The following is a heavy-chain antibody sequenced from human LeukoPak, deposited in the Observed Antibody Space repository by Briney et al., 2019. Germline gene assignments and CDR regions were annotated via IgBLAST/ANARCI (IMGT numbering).Heavy chain of an antibody. CDR3: ARGVEFCSSTSCYSKFDY. Sequence: PSETLSLICTVSGGSISSYYWSWIRQPPGKGLEWIGLISYSGSTNYNPSLKSRVSISINTSKNQFSLKLSSVTAADTARYYCARGVEFCSSTSCYSKFDYWGQGTLVTVSS. J-gene: IGHJ4*02. CDR1: GGSISSYY. CDR2: ISYSGST. D-gene: IGHD2-2*01. V-gene: IGHV4-59*01.